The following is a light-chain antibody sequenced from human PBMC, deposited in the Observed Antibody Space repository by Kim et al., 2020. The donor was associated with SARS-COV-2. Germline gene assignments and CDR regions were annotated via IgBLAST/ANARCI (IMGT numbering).Light chain of an antibody. CDR1: QNVSSN. CDR2: GAS. CDR3: QQYNNWPPWT. J-gene: IGKJ1*01. Sequence: SPGERATLSCRASQNVSSNLAWYQQKPGQAPRLLIYGASTRATGIPARFSGSGSGTEFTLTISSLQSEDFAVYYCQQYNNWPPWTFGQGTKVEIK. V-gene: IGKV3-15*01.